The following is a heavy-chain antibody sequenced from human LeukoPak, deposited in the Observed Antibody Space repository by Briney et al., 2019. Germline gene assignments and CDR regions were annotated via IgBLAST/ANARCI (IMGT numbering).Heavy chain of an antibody. CDR1: GGSFSGYY. J-gene: IGHJ3*02. CDR3: ARDTYYYSSDTSWSDVFDI. CDR2: INHSGST. V-gene: IGHV4-34*01. D-gene: IGHD3-10*01. Sequence: PSEILSLTCAVYGGSFSGYYWSWIRQPPGKGLEWIGEINHSGSTNYNPSLKSRVTISVDTSKNQFSLKLSSVTAADTAVYYCARDTYYYSSDTSWSDVFDIWGQGTMVTVSS.